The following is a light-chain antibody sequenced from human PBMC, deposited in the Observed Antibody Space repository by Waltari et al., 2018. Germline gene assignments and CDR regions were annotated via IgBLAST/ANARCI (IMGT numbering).Light chain of an antibody. CDR1: QDISNY. J-gene: IGKJ5*01. Sequence: DIQMTQSPSSLSASVGDRITITCQASQDISNYLNWYQHKPGKAPKVLIYDASNFETGVPSRFSGSGSGTDFTFTISSLQPEDIATYYCQQFDNLPLTFGQGTRLEI. CDR2: DAS. CDR3: QQFDNLPLT. V-gene: IGKV1-33*01.